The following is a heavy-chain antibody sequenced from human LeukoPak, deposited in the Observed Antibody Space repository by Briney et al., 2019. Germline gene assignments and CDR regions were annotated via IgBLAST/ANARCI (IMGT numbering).Heavy chain of an antibody. CDR3: ARGKLGSGWYEDLFDY. J-gene: IGHJ4*02. D-gene: IGHD6-19*01. Sequence: PGGSLRLSCAASGFTFSSYSMNWVRQAPGKWLEWVSSISSSSSYIYYADSVKGRFTISRDNAKNSLFLQMDSLRAEDTAVYYCARGKLGSGWYEDLFDYWGQGTLVTVSS. V-gene: IGHV3-21*01. CDR2: ISSSSSYI. CDR1: GFTFSSYS.